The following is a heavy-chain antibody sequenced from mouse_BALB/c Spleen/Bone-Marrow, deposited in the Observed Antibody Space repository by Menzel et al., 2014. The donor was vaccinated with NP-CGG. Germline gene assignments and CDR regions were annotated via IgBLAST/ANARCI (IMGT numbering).Heavy chain of an antibody. CDR2: ISNGGGST. CDR3: ARHNYDETWFAY. V-gene: IGHV5-12*02. Sequence: EVKVVDSGGGLVQPGGSLKLSCATSGFTFSDYYMYWVRQTPEKRLEWVAYISNGGGSTYYPDTVKGRFTISRDNAKNTLHLQMSRLKSEDTAMYYCARHNYDETWFAYWGQGTLVTVSA. CDR1: GFTFSDYY. D-gene: IGHD2-4*01. J-gene: IGHJ3*01.